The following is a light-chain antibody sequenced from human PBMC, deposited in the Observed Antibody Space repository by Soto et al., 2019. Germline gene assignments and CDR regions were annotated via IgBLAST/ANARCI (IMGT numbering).Light chain of an antibody. CDR2: NVR. J-gene: IGLJ2*01. V-gene: IGLV2-14*01. Sequence: QSALTQPASVSGSPGQSITISCTGTSSDVGGYDYVSWYQQYAGKAPKLTIYNVRNRPSGVSSRFSGSKSGNTASLTISGLQPEDEADYFCSSYTNSGTVLFGGGTKVPS. CDR3: SSYTNSGTVL. CDR1: SSDVGGYDY.